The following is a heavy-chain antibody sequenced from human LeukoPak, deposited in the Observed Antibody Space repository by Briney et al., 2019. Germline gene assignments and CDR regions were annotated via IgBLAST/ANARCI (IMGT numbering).Heavy chain of an antibody. J-gene: IGHJ5*02. Sequence: SGPTLANPTQTLTLTCTFSGFSLSTSGVGVGWIRQPPGKALEWLALIHWDDDKRYSPSLKSRLTITKDTSKNQVVLTMTNMDPVDTATYYCAHSLFGIAAAADWFDPWGQGTLVTVSS. D-gene: IGHD6-13*01. CDR3: AHSLFGIAAAADWFDP. V-gene: IGHV2-5*02. CDR2: IHWDDDK. CDR1: GFSLSTSGVG.